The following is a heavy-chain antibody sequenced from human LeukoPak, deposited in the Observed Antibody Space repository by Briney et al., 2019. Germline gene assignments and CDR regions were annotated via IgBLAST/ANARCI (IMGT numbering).Heavy chain of an antibody. V-gene: IGHV3-30*03. CDR3: VRDRYDILTGYNDAFDI. J-gene: IGHJ3*02. Sequence: PGRSLRLSCAASGFTFGSYGMHWVRQAPGKGLEWVAVISYDGSNKYYADSVKGRFTISRDNAKNSLYLQMNSLRAEDTAVYYCVRDRYDILTGYNDAFDIWGQGQWSPSLQ. CDR1: GFTFGSYG. CDR2: ISYDGSNK. D-gene: IGHD3-9*01.